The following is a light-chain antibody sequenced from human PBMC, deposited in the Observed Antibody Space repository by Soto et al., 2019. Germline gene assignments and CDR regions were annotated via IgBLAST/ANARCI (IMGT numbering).Light chain of an antibody. V-gene: IGKV1-13*02. Sequence: AIPVTQSPSSLSASVGDTVTITCRASQGISSAFAWYQQKPGKVPRLLIYDVFNLQSGVPSRLSGSGSGTDFTLTISRLQPEAFETYYCQQLETYPLTFGQGTRLEVK. J-gene: IGKJ5*01. CDR2: DVF. CDR3: QQLETYPLT. CDR1: QGISSA.